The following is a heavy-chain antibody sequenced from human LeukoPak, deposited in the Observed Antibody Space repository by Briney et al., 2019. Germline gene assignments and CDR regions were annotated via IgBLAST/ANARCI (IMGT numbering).Heavy chain of an antibody. D-gene: IGHD1-26*01. J-gene: IGHJ4*02. Sequence: GGSLRLSCAASGFTFSLYAMHWVRQAPGKGLEYVSAITSNGDSTFYANSVKGRFTISRDNSKNTLYLQMGSLRAEDMAVYNCARGSSVGITGHYDYWGQGTLVTVSS. V-gene: IGHV3-64*01. CDR1: GFTFSLYA. CDR2: ITSNGDST. CDR3: ARGSSVGITGHYDY.